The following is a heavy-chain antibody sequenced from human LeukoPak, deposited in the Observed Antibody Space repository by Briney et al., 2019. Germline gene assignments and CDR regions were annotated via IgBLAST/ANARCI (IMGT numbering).Heavy chain of an antibody. J-gene: IGHJ4*02. D-gene: IGHD5-18*01. CDR3: ARQFVDTAMAIDY. V-gene: IGHV3-30*04. Sequence: GGSLRLSCAASGFTFSSYAMHWVRQAPGKGLEWVAVISYDGSNKYYADSVKGRFTISRDNSKNTLYLQMNSLRAEDTAVYYCARQFVDTAMAIDYWGQGTLVTVSS. CDR2: ISYDGSNK. CDR1: GFTFSSYA.